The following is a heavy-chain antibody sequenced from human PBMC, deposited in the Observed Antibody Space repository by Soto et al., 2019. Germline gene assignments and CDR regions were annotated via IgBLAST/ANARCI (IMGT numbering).Heavy chain of an antibody. CDR2: INHSGST. J-gene: IGHJ5*02. Sequence: SETLSLTCAVYGGSFSGYYWSWIRQPPGKGLEWIGEINHSGSTNYNPSLKSRVTISVATSKNQFSLKLSSVTAADTAVYYCAREWPDYGDYDNNWFDPWGQGTLVTVSS. CDR3: AREWPDYGDYDNNWFDP. D-gene: IGHD4-17*01. CDR1: GGSFSGYY. V-gene: IGHV4-34*01.